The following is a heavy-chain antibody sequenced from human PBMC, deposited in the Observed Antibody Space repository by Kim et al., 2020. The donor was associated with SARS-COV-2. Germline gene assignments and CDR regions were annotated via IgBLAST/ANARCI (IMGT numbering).Heavy chain of an antibody. V-gene: IGHV3-73*01. J-gene: IGHJ4*02. D-gene: IGHD3-16*01. CDR3: ISVDKTMLRD. CDR2: IRTKVNSYAT. CDR1: GFTFSGSA. Sequence: GGSLRLSCAASGFTFSGSAMHWVRQASGKGLEWVGRIRTKVNSYATSYDASVKGRFTISRDDSKNTAYLQMNSLKTEDTAMYYCISVDKTMLRDWGQGTL.